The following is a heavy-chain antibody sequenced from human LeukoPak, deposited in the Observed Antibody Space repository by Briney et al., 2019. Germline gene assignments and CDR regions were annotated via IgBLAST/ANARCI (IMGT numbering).Heavy chain of an antibody. CDR3: ARGGGSYKGESDY. D-gene: IGHD1-26*01. V-gene: IGHV4-59*01. CDR1: GGFISCYY. CDR2: IYYSGST. J-gene: IGHJ4*02. Sequence: SETLSLICTLSGGFISCYYGSCIRQPPGRALVEIGYIYYSGSTTYNPSLKSRVTISVDTSNTQFSLKLSSVTAADTAVYYCARGGGSYKGESDYWGQGTLVTVSS.